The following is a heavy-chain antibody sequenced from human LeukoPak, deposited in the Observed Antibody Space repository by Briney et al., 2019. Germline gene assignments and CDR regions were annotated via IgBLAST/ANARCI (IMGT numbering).Heavy chain of an antibody. CDR1: GFTFSSYA. CDR2: ISYDGSNK. CDR3: AKDATYSSGQILS. D-gene: IGHD6-19*01. V-gene: IGHV3-30*04. J-gene: IGHJ4*02. Sequence: GGSLRLSCAASGFTFSSYAMHWVRQAPGKGLEWVAVISYDGSNKYYADSVKGRFTISRDNSKNTLYLQMNSLRAEDTAVYYCAKDATYSSGQILSWGQGTLVTVSS.